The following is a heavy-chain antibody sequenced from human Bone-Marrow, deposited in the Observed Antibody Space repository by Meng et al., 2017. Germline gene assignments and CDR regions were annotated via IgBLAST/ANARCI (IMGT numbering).Heavy chain of an antibody. CDR1: GFTVSSNY. CDR3: ARDPASTMIRDRDAFDI. CDR2: IYSGGST. D-gene: IGHD3-10*01. Sequence: GESLKISCAASGFTVSSNYMSWVRQAPGKGLEWVSVIYSGGSTYYADSVKGRFTISRDNSKNTLYLQMNSLRAEDTAVYYCARDPASTMIRDRDAFDIWGQGKKVTCSS. J-gene: IGHJ3*02. V-gene: IGHV3-66*02.